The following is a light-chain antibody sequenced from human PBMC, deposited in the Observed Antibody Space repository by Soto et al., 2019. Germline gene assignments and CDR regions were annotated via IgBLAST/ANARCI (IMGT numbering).Light chain of an antibody. J-gene: IGKJ3*01. V-gene: IGKV3-20*01. CDR2: GAS. CDR1: QSVSSSH. CDR3: QEYGKT. Sequence: EIVLTQSPGTLSLSPGERATLSCRASQSVSSSHLAWYQQKPGQAPRLLIYGASSRAPGIPARFSGSGSGTDFPLTISRLEPEDFAVYYCQEYGKTFGPGTKVDIK.